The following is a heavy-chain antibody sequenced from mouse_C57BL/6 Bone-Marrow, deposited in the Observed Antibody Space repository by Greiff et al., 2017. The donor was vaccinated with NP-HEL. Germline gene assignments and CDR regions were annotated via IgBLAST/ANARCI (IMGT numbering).Heavy chain of an antibody. Sequence: VQLQQSGPELVKPGASVKISCKASGYTFTDYYMNWVKQSHGKSLEWIGDINPNNGGTSYNQKFKGKATLTVDKSSSTAYMELRSLTSEDSAVYYCARSITTEEALIDYWGQGTTLTVSS. CDR2: INPNNGGT. CDR1: GYTFTDYY. CDR3: ARSITTEEALIDY. D-gene: IGHD1-1*01. V-gene: IGHV1-26*01. J-gene: IGHJ2*01.